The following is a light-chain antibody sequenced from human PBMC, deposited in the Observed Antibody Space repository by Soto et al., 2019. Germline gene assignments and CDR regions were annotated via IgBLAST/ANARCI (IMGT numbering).Light chain of an antibody. V-gene: IGLV2-14*03. CDR1: SSDVGSYNS. CDR2: DVN. J-gene: IGLJ1*01. CDR3: SSFTSSTSYV. Sequence: QSVLTQPASVSGSPGQSIAISCTGTSSDVGSYNSVSWYQQYPGKSPKLMIHDVNNRPSGISDRFSGSKSGNTASLTISGLPAEDAADYYCSSFTSSTSYVFGTGTKVTVL.